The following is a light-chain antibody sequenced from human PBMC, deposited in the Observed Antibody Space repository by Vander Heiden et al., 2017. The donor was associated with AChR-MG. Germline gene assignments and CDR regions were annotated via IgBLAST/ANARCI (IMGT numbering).Light chain of an antibody. J-gene: IGKJ1*01. CDR3: TQGLHLQT. CDR2: EVS. CDR1: QSLLHSDGKTY. Sequence: EIALTQTPLSLSVTPGQPASISCKSSQSLLHSDGKTYLFWYLQKAGQSPQLLISEVSSRFSGVSDRFSGSGSGTDFTLKISRGEDEDVGVYYCTQGLHLQTFGQGTKVEIK. V-gene: IGKV2-29*02.